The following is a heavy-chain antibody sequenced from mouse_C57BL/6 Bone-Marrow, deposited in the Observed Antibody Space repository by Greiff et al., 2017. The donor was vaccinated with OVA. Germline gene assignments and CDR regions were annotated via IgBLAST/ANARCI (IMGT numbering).Heavy chain of an antibody. Sequence: VQLVESGPGLVQPSQSLSITCTVSGFSLTSYGVHWVRQSPGKGLEWLGVIWSGGSTDYNAAFISRLSISKDNSKSQVFFKMNSLQADVSAIYYCARYCLHDHVEDLYFDVWGTGTTVTVSS. CDR2: IWSGGST. CDR1: GFSLTSYG. D-gene: IGHD2-4*01. CDR3: ARYCLHDHVEDLYFDV. J-gene: IGHJ1*03. V-gene: IGHV2-2*01.